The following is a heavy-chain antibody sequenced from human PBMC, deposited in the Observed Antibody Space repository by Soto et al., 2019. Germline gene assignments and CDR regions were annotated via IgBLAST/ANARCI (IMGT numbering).Heavy chain of an antibody. Sequence: QVQLVQSGAEVKQPGASVKVSCRASGYTFTNYDISWVRQATGQGLEWMGWMNPDSANTGYAQKFQGRATMTRDTSINTAYMELNSLTSEDAAVYYCARAIRNELLSDYWGQGTLVSVSS. V-gene: IGHV1-8*01. D-gene: IGHD1-26*01. J-gene: IGHJ4*02. CDR2: MNPDSANT. CDR1: GYTFTNYD. CDR3: ARAIRNELLSDY.